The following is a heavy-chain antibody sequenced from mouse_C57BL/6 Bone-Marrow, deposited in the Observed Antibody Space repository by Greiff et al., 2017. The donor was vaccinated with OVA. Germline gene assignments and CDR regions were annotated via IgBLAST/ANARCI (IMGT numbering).Heavy chain of an antibody. Sequence: QVQLQQSGAELVRPGASVTLSCKASGYTFTDYEMHWVKQTPVHGLEWIGAIDPATGGTAYNQKFKGKAILTADKSSSTAYMELLSLTSEDSAVYYCTRARVTTVVVRSYWYFDVGGTGTTVTVSA. CDR3: TRARVTTVVVRSYWYFDV. CDR1: GYTFTDYE. CDR2: IDPATGGT. V-gene: IGHV1-15*01. J-gene: IGHJ1*03. D-gene: IGHD1-1*01.